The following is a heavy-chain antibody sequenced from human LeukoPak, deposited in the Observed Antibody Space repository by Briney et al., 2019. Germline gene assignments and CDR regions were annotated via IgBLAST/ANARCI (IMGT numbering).Heavy chain of an antibody. D-gene: IGHD3-10*01. CDR2: ISSSSVYI. Sequence: PGGSLRLSCAASGFTLSSYSMNWVRQAPGKGLEWVSTISSSSVYIYYADSVKGRFTISRDNAKNSLSLQMNRLRAEDTAVYYCARGWSSDFDFWGQGTLVIVSS. J-gene: IGHJ4*02. V-gene: IGHV3-21*01. CDR1: GFTLSSYS. CDR3: ARGWSSDFDF.